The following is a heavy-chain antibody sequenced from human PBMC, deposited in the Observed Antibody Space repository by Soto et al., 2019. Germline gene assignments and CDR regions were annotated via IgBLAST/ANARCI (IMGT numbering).Heavy chain of an antibody. Sequence: GGSLRLSCAASGFTFSSYAMSWVRQAPGKGLEWVSAISGSGGSTYYADSVKGRFTISRDNSKNTLYLQMNSLRAEDTAVYYCAKDIYDFWSGPNPNYGMDVWGQGTTVTAP. J-gene: IGHJ6*02. D-gene: IGHD3-3*01. V-gene: IGHV3-23*01. CDR3: AKDIYDFWSGPNPNYGMDV. CDR2: ISGSGGST. CDR1: GFTFSSYA.